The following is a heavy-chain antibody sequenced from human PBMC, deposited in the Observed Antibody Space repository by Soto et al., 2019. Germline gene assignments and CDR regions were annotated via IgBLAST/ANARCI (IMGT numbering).Heavy chain of an antibody. J-gene: IGHJ4*02. Sequence: GGSLRLSCAASGFTFSSYAMSWVRQAPGKGLEWVSAISGSGGSTYYADSVKGRFTISRDNSKNTLYLQMNSLRAEDTAVYYCAKDGTLLEWELLPKQFDYWGQGTLVTVSS. CDR3: AKDGTLLEWELLPKQFDY. D-gene: IGHD1-26*01. CDR1: GFTFSSYA. CDR2: ISGSGGST. V-gene: IGHV3-23*01.